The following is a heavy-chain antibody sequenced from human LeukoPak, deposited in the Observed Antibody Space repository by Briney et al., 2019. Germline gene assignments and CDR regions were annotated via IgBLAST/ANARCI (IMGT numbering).Heavy chain of an antibody. CDR1: GFTFSSYA. D-gene: IGHD5-18*01. J-gene: IGHJ4*02. V-gene: IGHV3-64D*06. Sequence: GGSLRLSCSASGFTFSSYAMHWVRQAPGKGLEYVSAISSNGGSTYYADSVKGRFTISRDNSKNTLYLQMSSLRAEDTAVYYSVKSYDKGYFDYWGQGTLVTVSS. CDR3: VKSYDKGYFDY. CDR2: ISSNGGST.